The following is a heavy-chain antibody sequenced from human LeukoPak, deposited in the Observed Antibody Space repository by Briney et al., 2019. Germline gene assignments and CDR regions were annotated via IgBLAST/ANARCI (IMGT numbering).Heavy chain of an antibody. D-gene: IGHD5-24*01. CDR2: ISGSGGST. J-gene: IGHJ6*03. CDR1: GFTFSSYA. Sequence: GGSLRLSCAASGFTFSSYAMSWVRQAPGKGLEWVSAISGSGGSTYYADSVKGRFTISRDNSKNTLYLQMNSLRAEDTAVYYLAKMARGDYYYYYMDVWGKGTTVTASS. V-gene: IGHV3-23*01. CDR3: AKMARGDYYYYYMDV.